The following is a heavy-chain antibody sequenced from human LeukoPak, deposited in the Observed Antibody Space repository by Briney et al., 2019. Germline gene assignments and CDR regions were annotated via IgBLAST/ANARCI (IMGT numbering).Heavy chain of an antibody. J-gene: IGHJ3*02. V-gene: IGHV4-61*01. CDR2: IYYSGST. CDR1: GGSVSSGSYY. D-gene: IGHD2-15*01. CDR3: ARDLRYCSGGSCYFAFDI. Sequence: PSETLSLTCTVSGGSVSSGSYYWSWIRQPPGTGLEWIGYIYYSGSTNHNPSLKSRVTISVDTSKNQFSLKLSSVTAADTAVYYCARDLRYCSGGSCYFAFDIWGQGTMVTVSS.